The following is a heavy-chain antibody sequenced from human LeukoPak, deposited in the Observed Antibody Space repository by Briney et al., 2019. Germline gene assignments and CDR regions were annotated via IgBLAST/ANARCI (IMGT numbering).Heavy chain of an antibody. D-gene: IGHD3-22*01. J-gene: IGHJ4*02. V-gene: IGHV3-30-3*01. CDR2: ISYDGRNN. CDR1: GFTLSSYA. CDR3: ARSPRIYDSRGYLDY. Sequence: GGSLRLSCAASGFTLSSYAMHWVRQAPGKGLEWVAVISYDGRNNYYANSVKGRFTISRDNSKNTLSLQMNSLRAEDTAVYYCARSPRIYDSRGYLDYWGQGTLVTVSS.